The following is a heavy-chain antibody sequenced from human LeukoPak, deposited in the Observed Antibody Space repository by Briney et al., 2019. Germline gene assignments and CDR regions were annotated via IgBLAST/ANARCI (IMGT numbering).Heavy chain of an antibody. CDR2: IWYDGSNK. J-gene: IGHJ4*02. Sequence: GGFLRLSCAASGFTFSSYGMHWVRQAPGKGLEWVAVIWYDGSNKYYADSVKGRFTISRDNSKNTLYLQMNSLRAEDTAVYYCARDKGKPTLNFDYWGQGTLVTVSS. V-gene: IGHV3-33*01. CDR1: GFTFSSYG. CDR3: ARDKGKPTLNFDY. D-gene: IGHD5-12*01.